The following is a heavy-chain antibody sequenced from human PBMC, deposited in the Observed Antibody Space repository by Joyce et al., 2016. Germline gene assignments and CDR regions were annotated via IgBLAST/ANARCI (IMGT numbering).Heavy chain of an antibody. J-gene: IGHJ5*01. D-gene: IGHD5-12*01. Sequence: QVQLQESGPGLVKPSGTLSLICAVSGGSISSAHWWSWVRQPPGKGLEWIGEIYLGGSTTYNPSLKSRVTISVDKSKKQLSLKMNSVTAADTAVYYCARNGAYSQDSWGQGTLVTVSS. CDR3: ARNGAYSQDS. CDR2: IYLGGST. V-gene: IGHV4-4*02. CDR1: GGSISSAHW.